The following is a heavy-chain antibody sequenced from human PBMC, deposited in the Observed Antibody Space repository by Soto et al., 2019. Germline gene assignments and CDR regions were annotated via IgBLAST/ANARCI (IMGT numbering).Heavy chain of an antibody. Sequence: GGSLRLSCAASGFTFSCYAMSWVRQAPGKGLEWVSAISGSGGSTYYADSVKGRFTISRDNSKNTLYLQMNSLRAEDTAVYYCAKDGDSSGYYYLDYFDYWGQGTLVTVSS. D-gene: IGHD3-22*01. V-gene: IGHV3-23*01. J-gene: IGHJ4*02. CDR3: AKDGDSSGYYYLDYFDY. CDR1: GFTFSCYA. CDR2: ISGSGGST.